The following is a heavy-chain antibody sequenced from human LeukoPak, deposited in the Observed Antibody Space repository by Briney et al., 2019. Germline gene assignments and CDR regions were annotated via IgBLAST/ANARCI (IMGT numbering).Heavy chain of an antibody. Sequence: GGALRLSCAASGFTFSSYVMHSVRQAPGKGLEWVAFIRYDGSKKYYADSVKGRFTISRDNSKNTLYLQMTSLRVEDKAVYYCARERGYDFWSGYYRYYYMDVWGKGTTVTVSS. CDR1: GFTFSSYV. CDR3: ARERGYDFWSGYYRYYYMDV. V-gene: IGHV3-30*02. J-gene: IGHJ6*03. D-gene: IGHD3-3*01. CDR2: IRYDGSKK.